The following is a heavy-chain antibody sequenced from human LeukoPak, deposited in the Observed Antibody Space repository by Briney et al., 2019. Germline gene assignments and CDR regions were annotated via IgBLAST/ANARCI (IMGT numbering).Heavy chain of an antibody. CDR2: IYPGDSHT. Sequence: GESLKISCQGSGYSFSSYWIACVRQMPGKGLEWMGVIYPGDSHTTYNPSFQGQVTISADKSINTAYLQWNSLQASDAAIYYCARVVGAAPCDYWGQGTLVTVSS. J-gene: IGHJ4*02. CDR1: GYSFSSYW. CDR3: ARVVGAAPCDY. D-gene: IGHD2-2*01. V-gene: IGHV5-51*01.